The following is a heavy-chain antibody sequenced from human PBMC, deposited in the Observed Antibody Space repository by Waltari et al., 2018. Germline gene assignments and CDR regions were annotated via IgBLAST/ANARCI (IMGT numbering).Heavy chain of an antibody. CDR2: VIPKSGGT. V-gene: IGHV1-2*06. CDR1: GYTFIDYY. D-gene: IGHD3-16*01. J-gene: IGHJ4*02. CDR3: ARWPALSADPYYFDY. Sequence: QVQLVQSGAEVKKPGASVRLSCKTSGYTFIDYYIHWVRQAPGQGLEWMGRVIPKSGGTSYPQKFKDRVTMTRDTSISTAYMELSRLTFDDTAVYFCARWPALSADPYYFDYWGQGTLVTVSS.